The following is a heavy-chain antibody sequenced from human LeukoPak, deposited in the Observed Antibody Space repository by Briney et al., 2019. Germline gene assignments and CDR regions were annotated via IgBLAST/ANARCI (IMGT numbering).Heavy chain of an antibody. CDR1: AGSILSSSYY. CDR2: INHSGST. CDR3: ARPHYGSGSYSFLGYYYYYMDV. J-gene: IGHJ6*03. D-gene: IGHD3-10*01. V-gene: IGHV4-39*07. Sequence: SETLSLTCTVSAGSILSSSYYWGWIRQPPGKGLEWIGEINHSGSTNYNPSLKSRVTISVDTSKNQFSLKLSSVTAADTAVYYCARPHYGSGSYSFLGYYYYYMDVWGKGTTVTVSS.